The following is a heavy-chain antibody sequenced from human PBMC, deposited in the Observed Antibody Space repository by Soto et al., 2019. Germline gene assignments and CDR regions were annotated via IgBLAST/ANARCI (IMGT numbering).Heavy chain of an antibody. D-gene: IGHD3-22*01. Sequence: QVQLVQSGAEVKKPGSSVQVSCKASGGTFSSYAISWVRQAPGQGLEWMGGIIPIFGTANYAQKFQGRVTITADESTSTAYMELSSLRSEDTAVYYCARDRRTKGYYDSSGYPYFDYWGQGTLVTVSS. J-gene: IGHJ4*02. CDR3: ARDRRTKGYYDSSGYPYFDY. CDR1: GGTFSSYA. V-gene: IGHV1-69*01. CDR2: IIPIFGTA.